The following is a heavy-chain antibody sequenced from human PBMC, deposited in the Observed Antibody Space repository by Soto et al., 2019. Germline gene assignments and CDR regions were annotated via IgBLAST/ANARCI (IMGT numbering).Heavy chain of an antibody. D-gene: IGHD3-3*01. CDR3: ASKNFWSGYNNYYYYGMDV. V-gene: IGHV4-31*03. Sequence: SETLSLTCTVSGGSISSGGYYWSWIRQHPGKGLEWIGYIYYSGSTYYNPSLKSRVTISVDTSKNQFSLKLSSVTAADTAVYYCASKNFWSGYNNYYYYGMDVWGQGTTVTVSS. J-gene: IGHJ6*02. CDR2: IYYSGST. CDR1: GGSISSGGYY.